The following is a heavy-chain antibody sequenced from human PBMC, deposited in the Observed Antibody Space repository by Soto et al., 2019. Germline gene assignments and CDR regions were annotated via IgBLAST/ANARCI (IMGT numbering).Heavy chain of an antibody. J-gene: IGHJ3*01. V-gene: IGHV4-59*01. Sequence: SETLSLTCAVYGGSFSGYYWSWIRQPPGKGLEWIGYIHYSGTTGYNDSLKSRVTISADTSKNQFSLRLSSVTAADTAIYYCASERFQARGVFDVWGRGTMVTVSS. CDR2: IHYSGTT. CDR3: ASERFQARGVFDV. D-gene: IGHD2-8*02. CDR1: GGSFSGYY.